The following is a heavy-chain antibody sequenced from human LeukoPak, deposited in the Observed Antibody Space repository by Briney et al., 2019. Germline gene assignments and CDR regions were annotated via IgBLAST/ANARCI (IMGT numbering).Heavy chain of an antibody. Sequence: GGSLRLSCAASGFTFSAYWMSWVRQAPGKGLEWVANIRQDGSDKYYVDSVKGRFTISRDNAMNSLYLQMNSLRAEDTAVYYCARDGGSAMPFDYWGQGTLVTVSS. CDR1: GFTFSAYW. CDR2: IRQDGSDK. D-gene: IGHD2-2*01. CDR3: ARDGGSAMPFDY. V-gene: IGHV3-7*01. J-gene: IGHJ4*02.